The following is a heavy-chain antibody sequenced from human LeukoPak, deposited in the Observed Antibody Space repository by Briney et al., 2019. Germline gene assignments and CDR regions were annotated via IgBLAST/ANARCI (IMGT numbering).Heavy chain of an antibody. CDR3: ERERSSSSDY. Sequence: SETLSLTCAVYGGSFSGYYWSWIRQPPGKGLEWIGEIDHSGSTNYNPSLKSRVTISVDTSKNQFSLKLSSVTATDAAIYYCERERSSSSDYWGQGTLVTVSS. D-gene: IGHD6-6*01. J-gene: IGHJ4*02. CDR1: GGSFSGYY. CDR2: IDHSGST. V-gene: IGHV4-34*01.